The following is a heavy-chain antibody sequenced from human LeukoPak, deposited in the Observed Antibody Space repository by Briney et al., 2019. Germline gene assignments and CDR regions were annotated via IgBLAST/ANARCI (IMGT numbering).Heavy chain of an antibody. CDR3: ARVEEGYGSGRRENYYYYYMDV. J-gene: IGHJ6*03. V-gene: IGHV4-61*05. CDR2: IYYSGSI. D-gene: IGHD3-10*01. CDR1: SGSISTSNYY. Sequence: SGTLSLTCTVSSGSISTSNYYWGWVRQPPGKGLEWIGYIYYSGSINYNPSLKSRVTISVDTSRNQFSLKLSSVTAADTAVYYCARVEEGYGSGRRENYYYYYMDVWGKGTTVTISS.